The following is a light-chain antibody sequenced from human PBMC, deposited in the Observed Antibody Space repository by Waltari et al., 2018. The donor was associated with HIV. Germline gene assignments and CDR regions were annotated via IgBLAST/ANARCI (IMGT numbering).Light chain of an antibody. Sequence: QSVLTQPPSASGTPGQRVTISCSGRSSNIGNNYVYWYQQPPGTAPKLLIYRNNQRPSGVPDRFSGSKSDTSASLAISGLRSEDEADYFCATWDDSLSGPVFGGGTKLTVL. J-gene: IGLJ3*02. CDR2: RNN. CDR3: ATWDDSLSGPV. V-gene: IGLV1-47*01. CDR1: SSNIGNNY.